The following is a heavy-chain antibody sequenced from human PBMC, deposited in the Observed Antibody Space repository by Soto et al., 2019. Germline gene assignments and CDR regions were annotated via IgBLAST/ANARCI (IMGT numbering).Heavy chain of an antibody. CDR3: ARVNYGGRFFDY. V-gene: IGHV1-69*02. Sequence: QVQLVQSGAEVKKPGSSVKVSCKASGGTFSSYTISWVRQAPGQGLEWMGRIIPILGIANYAQKFQGRVTITADKSTSTAYMELSSLRSEDTAEYYCARVNYGGRFFDYWGQGTLVTVSS. J-gene: IGHJ4*02. CDR1: GGTFSSYT. CDR2: IIPILGIA. D-gene: IGHD4-17*01.